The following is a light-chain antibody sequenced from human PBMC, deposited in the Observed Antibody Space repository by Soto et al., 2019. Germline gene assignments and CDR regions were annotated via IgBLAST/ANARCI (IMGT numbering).Light chain of an antibody. CDR2: DAS. V-gene: IGKV3-20*01. CDR1: QTVSSNF. CDR3: QFYGDPSKT. J-gene: IGKJ1*01. Sequence: EIVFTHSPVTLSVSPVERGALSCRASQTVSSNFLAWYQQKPGQAPRLLIFDASTRATGIPDRFTGSGSGTDFTLTISRLEPEDFAVYYCQFYGDPSKTFGQGTKVDIK.